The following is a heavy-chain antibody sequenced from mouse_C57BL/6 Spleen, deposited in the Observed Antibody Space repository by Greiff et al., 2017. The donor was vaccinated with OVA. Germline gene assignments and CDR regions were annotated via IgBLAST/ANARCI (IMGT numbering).Heavy chain of an antibody. J-gene: IGHJ2*01. CDR2: IYWDDDK. D-gene: IGHD1-1*01. Sequence: QVTLKESGPGILQSSQTLSLTCSFSGFSLSTSGMGVSWIRQPSGKGLEWLAHIYWDDDKRYNPSLKSRLTISKDTSRNQVFLKITSVDTAGTATYYCARDTTVVPFDYWGQGTTLAVSS. CDR1: GFSLSTSGMG. V-gene: IGHV8-12*01. CDR3: ARDTTVVPFDY.